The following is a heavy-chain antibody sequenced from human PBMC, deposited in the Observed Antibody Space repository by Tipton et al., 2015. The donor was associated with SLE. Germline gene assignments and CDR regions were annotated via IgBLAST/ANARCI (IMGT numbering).Heavy chain of an antibody. V-gene: IGHV4-39*06. J-gene: IGHJ4*02. CDR1: GIIFSNYV. Sequence: LRLSCAASGIIFSNYVMNWVRQAPGKGLEWIGSIYRSGSTYYTPSLRSRVTISLDTSMNQFPLDLSSVTAADTAVYYCARLNDATAIASFDYWGQGNLVTVSS. D-gene: IGHD2-21*02. CDR3: ARLNDATAIASFDY. CDR2: IYRSGST.